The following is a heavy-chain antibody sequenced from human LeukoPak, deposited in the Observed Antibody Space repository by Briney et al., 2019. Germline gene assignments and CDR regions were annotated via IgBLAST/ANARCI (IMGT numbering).Heavy chain of an antibody. V-gene: IGHV3-23*01. CDR2: FSGSGGST. D-gene: IGHD3-10*01. Sequence: GGSLRLSWAASGFTFSSYAMSWVRQAPGQGLEGVSAFSGSGGSTYYANSGKGRFTISKDNSKNTPYLLMNSLRAEDAAVYYCSKDIGGSRSLGLGMDFWGQGTMVTVSS. J-gene: IGHJ6*02. CDR3: SKDIGGSRSLGLGMDF. CDR1: GFTFSSYA.